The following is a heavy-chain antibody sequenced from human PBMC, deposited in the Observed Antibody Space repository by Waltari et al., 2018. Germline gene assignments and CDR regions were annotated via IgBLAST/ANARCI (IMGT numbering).Heavy chain of an antibody. J-gene: IGHJ4*02. CDR3: ARGPAPRTGSYLVY. V-gene: IGHV4-59*01. CDR1: GGSISSYF. CDR2: IYYSGST. D-gene: IGHD7-27*01. Sequence: QVQLQESGPGLVKPSETLSLTCTVSGGSISSYFWSWIRPPPGKGLEWIGYIYYSGSTNYNPSLKSRVTISVDTSKNQFSLKLSSVTAADTAVYYCARGPAPRTGSYLVYWGQGTLVTVSS.